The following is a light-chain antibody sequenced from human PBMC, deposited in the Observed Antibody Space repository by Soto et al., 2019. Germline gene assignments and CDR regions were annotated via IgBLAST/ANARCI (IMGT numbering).Light chain of an antibody. CDR3: AAWGDSLNGPV. V-gene: IGLV1-44*01. CDR2: SNN. Sequence: QSVLTQPPSASGTPGQRVTISCSGSSSNIGSNTVNWYQQLPGTAPKLLLYSNNQRPSGVPDRFSASKSGTSASLAISGLQTEDEADYYCAAWGDSLNGPVFGGGTKLTVL. CDR1: SSNIGSNT. J-gene: IGLJ2*01.